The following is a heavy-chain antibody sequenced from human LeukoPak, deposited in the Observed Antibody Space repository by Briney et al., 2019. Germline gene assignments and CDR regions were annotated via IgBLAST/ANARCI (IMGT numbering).Heavy chain of an antibody. Sequence: ASVKVSCKASGYTFTSYGISWVRQAPGQGLEWMGRIIPILGIANYAQKFQGRVTITADKSTSTAYMELSSLRSEDTAVYYCARGVASSSSHYYYYGMDVWGQGTTVTVSS. D-gene: IGHD6-6*01. CDR2: IIPILGIA. CDR3: ARGVASSSSHYYYYGMDV. V-gene: IGHV1-69*04. J-gene: IGHJ6*02. CDR1: GYTFTSYG.